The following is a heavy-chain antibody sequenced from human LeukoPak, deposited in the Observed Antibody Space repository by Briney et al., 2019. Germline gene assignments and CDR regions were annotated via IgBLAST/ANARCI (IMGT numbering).Heavy chain of an antibody. CDR1: GFTFSSYA. D-gene: IGHD6-19*01. J-gene: IGHJ4*02. V-gene: IGHV3-23*01. Sequence: GGSLRLSCAASGFTFSSYAMSWVRQAPEKGREWVSAISGSGGSTYYADSVKGRFTIARDNSKNTLYLQMNSLRAEDTAVYYCAKDHPPAVAGHRDIDYWGQGTLVTVSS. CDR2: ISGSGGST. CDR3: AKDHPPAVAGHRDIDY.